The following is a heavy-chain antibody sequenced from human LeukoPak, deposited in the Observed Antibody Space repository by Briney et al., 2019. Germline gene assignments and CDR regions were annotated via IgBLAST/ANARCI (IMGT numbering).Heavy chain of an antibody. V-gene: IGHV1-18*01. CDR3: ARRGGILGFDY. CDR2: ISAYNGDT. J-gene: IGHJ4*02. D-gene: IGHD6-13*01. Sequence: ASVKVSCEASGYTFTIYGITWVRQAPGQGLEWMGWISAYNGDTNYAQKLQGRVTMTTDTSTSTAYMELRSLRSDDTALYYCARRGGILGFDYWGQGTLVTVSS. CDR1: GYTFTIYG.